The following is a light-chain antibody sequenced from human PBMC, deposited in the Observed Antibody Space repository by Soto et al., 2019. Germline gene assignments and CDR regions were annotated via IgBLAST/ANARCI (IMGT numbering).Light chain of an antibody. CDR3: QQVNSYPIT. V-gene: IGKV1-9*01. Sequence: DIQLTQSPSFLSASVGDRVTITCRASQGISNYLAWYQQKAGNAPNLLIYAASTLQSGVPSRFSGSGSGTEFTLTISSLQPEDFATYYCQQVNSYPITFGQGTRLEIK. CDR2: AAS. CDR1: QGISNY. J-gene: IGKJ5*01.